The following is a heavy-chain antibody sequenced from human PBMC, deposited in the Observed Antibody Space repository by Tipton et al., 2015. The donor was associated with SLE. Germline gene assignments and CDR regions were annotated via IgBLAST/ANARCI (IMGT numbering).Heavy chain of an antibody. Sequence: TLSLTCIVSGDSISSGDHYWSWIRQPPGKSLEWIGYIHYSGSTYDNPSLKSRSSISVDRPKNQFSLELSSVTAADTAVYYCARVIEVGGYFEYWGQGTLVTVSS. CDR2: IHYSGST. J-gene: IGHJ4*02. CDR3: ARVIEVGGYFEY. V-gene: IGHV4-30-4*01. D-gene: IGHD1-26*01. CDR1: GDSISSGDHY.